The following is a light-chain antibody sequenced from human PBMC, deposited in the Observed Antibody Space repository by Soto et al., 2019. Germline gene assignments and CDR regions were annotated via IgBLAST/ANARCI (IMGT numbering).Light chain of an antibody. CDR3: SSYAGSHTYEV. Sequence: QSVLTQPRSVSGSLGQSVTISCTGTSSEVGAYDFVSWYQQNPGKAPRLIIFDVIKRPSGVPDRFSGSKSGNTASLTISGLQSEDEADYHCSSYAGSHTYEVFGGGTKGTVL. V-gene: IGLV2-11*01. CDR2: DVI. J-gene: IGLJ3*02. CDR1: SSEVGAYDF.